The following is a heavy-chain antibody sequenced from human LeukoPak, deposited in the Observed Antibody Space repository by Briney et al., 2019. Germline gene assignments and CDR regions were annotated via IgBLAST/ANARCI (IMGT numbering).Heavy chain of an antibody. D-gene: IGHD6-13*01. CDR3: AREGVAATGLDY. J-gene: IGHJ4*02. CDR1: GYTFTGYY. CDR2: INPNSGGT. V-gene: IGHV1-2*02. Sequence: ASVEVSCKASGYTFTGYYMHWVRQAPGQGLEWMGWINPNSGGTNYTQKFQGRVTMTRDTSTVYMELSSLRSEDTAVYYCAREGVAATGLDYRGQGTLVTVSS.